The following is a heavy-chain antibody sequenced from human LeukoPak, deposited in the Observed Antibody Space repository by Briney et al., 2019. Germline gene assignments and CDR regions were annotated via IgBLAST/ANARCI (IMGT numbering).Heavy chain of an antibody. D-gene: IGHD6-19*01. J-gene: IGHJ4*02. CDR1: GFTFSSYA. CDR3: ARIGPNGSGWYPFDY. V-gene: IGHV3-53*01. Sequence: PGGSLRLSCAASGFTFSSYAMSWVRQAPGKGLEWVSIIYSGGSTDYADSVKGRFTISRDNSKNTLYLQMNSLRAEDTAVYYCARIGPNGSGWYPFDYWGQGTLVTVSS. CDR2: IYSGGST.